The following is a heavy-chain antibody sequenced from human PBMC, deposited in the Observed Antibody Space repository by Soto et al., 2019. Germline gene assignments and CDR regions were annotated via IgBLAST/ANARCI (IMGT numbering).Heavy chain of an antibody. CDR2: ITYDGGSE. Sequence: QVQVVESGGGVVQPGRSLRLSCAASGFTLSSCGMHWVRQAPGKGLEWVGVITYDGGSEHYADFVKGRFTISRASSETPVYLQMNRLRVEDSAVYYCAKEQSSRYYRVVDDWGQGTLVTVSS. D-gene: IGHD1-26*01. CDR3: AKEQSSRYYRVVDD. V-gene: IGHV3-30*18. CDR1: GFTLSSCG. J-gene: IGHJ4*02.